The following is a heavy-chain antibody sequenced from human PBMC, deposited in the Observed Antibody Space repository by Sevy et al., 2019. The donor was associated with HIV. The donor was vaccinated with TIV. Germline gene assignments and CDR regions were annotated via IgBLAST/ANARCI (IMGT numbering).Heavy chain of an antibody. CDR1: GFTFSNFG. V-gene: IGHV3-30*02. Sequence: GGSLRLSCTASGFTFSNFGMHWVRQVPGKGLEWVTFIRYDGSDKYYAASVKGRFTISRDDSKNTLYLQMDSLRAEETAIYYCAKDLEGPGRRYFDYWGQGTLVTVSS. CDR3: AKDLEGPGRRYFDY. D-gene: IGHD1-1*01. J-gene: IGHJ4*02. CDR2: IRYDGSDK.